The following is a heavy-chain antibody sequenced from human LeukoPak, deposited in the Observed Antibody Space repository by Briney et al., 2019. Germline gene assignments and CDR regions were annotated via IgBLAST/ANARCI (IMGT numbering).Heavy chain of an antibody. Sequence: GGSLRLSCAASGFTFSSYAMSWVRQAPGKGLEWVSAISGSGGSTYYADSVKGRFTISRDNSKNTLYLQMNSLRAEDTAVYYCVKPRAQLPSPSWFDPWGQGALVTVSS. CDR2: ISGSGGST. D-gene: IGHD2-2*01. CDR1: GFTFSSYA. CDR3: VKPRAQLPSPSWFDP. V-gene: IGHV3-23*01. J-gene: IGHJ5*02.